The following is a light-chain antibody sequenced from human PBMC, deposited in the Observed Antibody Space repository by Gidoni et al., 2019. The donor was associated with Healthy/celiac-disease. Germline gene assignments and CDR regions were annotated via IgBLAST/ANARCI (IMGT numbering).Light chain of an antibody. CDR3: AAWDDSLNGWV. J-gene: IGLJ3*02. CDR1: SSNIGSNT. CDR2: SNN. V-gene: IGLV1-44*01. Sequence: QSVLTQPPPASATPGQRVTISCPGSSSNIGSNTVNWYQQLPGTAPKLLIYSNNHRPSGVPDRFSGSKSGTSASLAISGLQSEDEADYYCAAWDDSLNGWVFGGGTKLTVL.